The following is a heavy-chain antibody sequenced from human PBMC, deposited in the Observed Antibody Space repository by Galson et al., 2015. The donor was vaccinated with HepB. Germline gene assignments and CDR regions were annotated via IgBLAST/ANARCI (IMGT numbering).Heavy chain of an antibody. J-gene: IGHJ4*02. CDR1: GFTFSNAW. D-gene: IGHD5-24*01. CDR3: ARRGRMATIEVDY. CDR2: IKSKADGGTT. V-gene: IGHV3-15*01. Sequence: SLRLSCAASGFTFSNAWMSWVRQAPGRGLEWVGRIKSKADGGTTDYAAPVKGRFTISRDNSKNTLYLQMNSLRAEDTAVYYCARRGRMATIEVDYWGQGTLVTVSS.